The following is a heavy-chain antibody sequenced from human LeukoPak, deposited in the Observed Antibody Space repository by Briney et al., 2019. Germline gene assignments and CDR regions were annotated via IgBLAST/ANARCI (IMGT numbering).Heavy chain of an antibody. D-gene: IGHD6-6*01. Sequence: GGSLRLSCAASGFTFSSYGTHWVRQAPGKGLEWVAFIRYDGSNKYYADSVKGRFTISRDNSKNTLYLQMNSLRAEDTAVYYCANLFSSSSAFDIWSQGTMVTVSS. CDR1: GFTFSSYG. V-gene: IGHV3-30*02. CDR2: IRYDGSNK. CDR3: ANLFSSSSAFDI. J-gene: IGHJ3*02.